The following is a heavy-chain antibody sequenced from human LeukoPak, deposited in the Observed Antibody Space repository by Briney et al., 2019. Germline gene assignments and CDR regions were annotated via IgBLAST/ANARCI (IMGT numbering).Heavy chain of an antibody. CDR3: ARARDGHINNWFDP. CDR2: IYYSGST. J-gene: IGHJ5*02. D-gene: IGHD5-24*01. V-gene: IGHV4-59*01. Sequence: SETLSLTCTVSGGSINSYYWSWIRQPPGKGLEWIGYIYYSGSTNYNPSLKSRVTISVDTSKNQFSLKVSSVTAADTAVYYCARARDGHINNWFDPWGQGTLVTVSS. CDR1: GGSINSYY.